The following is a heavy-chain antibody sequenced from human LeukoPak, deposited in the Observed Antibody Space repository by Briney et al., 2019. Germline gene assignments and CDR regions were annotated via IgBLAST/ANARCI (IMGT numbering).Heavy chain of an antibody. CDR1: GGSFSGCS. J-gene: IGHJ6*02. CDR3: ARGRWGATAGNYYYYGMDV. D-gene: IGHD6-13*01. V-gene: IGHV4-34*01. Sequence: SETLSLTCAVYGGSFSGCSWSWVRQPPGKGLEWIGEINHSGSTNYNPSLKSRLTISVDTSKNQSSLKLSSVTAADTAVYYCARGRWGATAGNYYYYGMDVWGQGTTVTVSS. CDR2: INHSGST.